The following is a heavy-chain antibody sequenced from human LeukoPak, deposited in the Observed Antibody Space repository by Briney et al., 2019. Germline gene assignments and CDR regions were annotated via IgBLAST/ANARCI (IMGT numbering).Heavy chain of an antibody. D-gene: IGHD3-9*01. CDR3: ARDSSYYDILTGYYFYGMDV. J-gene: IGHJ6*02. Sequence: GGSLRLSCAASGFTVSSNSMSWVRQAPGKGLEWVSTTYSGGSTYYADSVKGRFTISRDNSKNTLCLQMNSLRAEDTAVYYCARDSSYYDILTGYYFYGMDVWGQGTTVTVSS. CDR2: TYSGGST. CDR1: GFTVSSNS. V-gene: IGHV3-53*01.